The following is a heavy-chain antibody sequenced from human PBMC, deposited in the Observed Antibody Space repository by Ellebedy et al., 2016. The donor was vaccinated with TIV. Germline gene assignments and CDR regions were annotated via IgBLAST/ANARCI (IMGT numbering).Heavy chain of an antibody. V-gene: IGHV6-1*01. J-gene: IGHJ5*02. Sequence: SQTLSLTCAISGDSVSSNSATWNWIRQSPSRGLEWLGRTYYRSKWYNDYAVSVKSRITIKSDTSKNQFSLQLNSVTPEDMAVYYCARVEENSSGWLSWFDPWGQGTLVTVSS. CDR1: GDSVSSNSAT. CDR3: ARVEENSSGWLSWFDP. CDR2: TYYRSKWYN. D-gene: IGHD6-19*01.